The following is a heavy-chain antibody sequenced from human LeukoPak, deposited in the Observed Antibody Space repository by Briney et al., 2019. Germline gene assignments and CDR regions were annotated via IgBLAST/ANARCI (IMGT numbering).Heavy chain of an antibody. CDR2: ISGSGGST. D-gene: IGHD3-3*01. CDR3: AKSWNYDFWSGYSTCLDY. V-gene: IGHV3-23*01. Sequence: GGSLRLSCAASGFTFSSHAMSWVRQAPGKGLEWVSAISGSGGSTYYADSVKGRFTISRDNSKNTLYLQMNSLRAEDTAVYYCAKSWNYDFWSGYSTCLDYWGQGTLVTVSS. CDR1: GFTFSSHA. J-gene: IGHJ4*02.